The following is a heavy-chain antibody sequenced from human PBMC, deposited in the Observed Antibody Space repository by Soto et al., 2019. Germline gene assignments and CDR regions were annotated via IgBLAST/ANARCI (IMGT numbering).Heavy chain of an antibody. V-gene: IGHV6-1*01. CDR1: GDSVSSNSAA. CDR3: ARVSSHFDWQQAWFAP. Sequence: AQALSLTCVISGDSVSSNSAAWNWIRQSPSRGLEWLGRTYYRSKWYNDYAVSVKSRITINPDTSKNQFSLQLNSVTPEDTAVYYCARVSSHFDWQQAWFAPWGQGTLVIVSS. D-gene: IGHD3-9*01. J-gene: IGHJ5*02. CDR2: TYYRSKWYN.